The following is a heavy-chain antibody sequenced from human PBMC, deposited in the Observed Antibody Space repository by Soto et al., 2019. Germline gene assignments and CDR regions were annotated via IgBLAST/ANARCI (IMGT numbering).Heavy chain of an antibody. CDR3: ARSPRRVEWKWYFDY. CDR2: ILHTGHT. V-gene: IGHV4-4*02. Sequence: QVQLQESGPGLVKPSGTLSLTCGVSGDSFSSSNWGTWIRQPPGKGLEWIGDILHTGHTDYSPSLRSRITISIDTSKKEFSLNLTSVTATDTAVYYCARSPRRVEWKWYFDYWGPGALVTVSS. D-gene: IGHD2-15*01. CDR1: GDSFSSSNW. J-gene: IGHJ4*02.